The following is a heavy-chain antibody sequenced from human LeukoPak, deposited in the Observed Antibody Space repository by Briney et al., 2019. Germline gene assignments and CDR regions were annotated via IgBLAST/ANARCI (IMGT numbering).Heavy chain of an antibody. Sequence: GGSLRLSCAASGFTFSYAWMTWVRQAPGKGLEWVSGISGSGGSTYYSDSVKGRFTISRDNSKNTLFLQMNSLRAEDTAVYYCAKDRGPYSGYDSFFDFWGQGTLVTVSS. CDR1: GFTFSYAW. V-gene: IGHV3-23*01. CDR3: AKDRGPYSGYDSFFDF. J-gene: IGHJ4*02. CDR2: ISGSGGST. D-gene: IGHD5-12*01.